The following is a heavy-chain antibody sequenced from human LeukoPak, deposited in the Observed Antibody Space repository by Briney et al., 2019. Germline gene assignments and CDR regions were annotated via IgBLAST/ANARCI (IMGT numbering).Heavy chain of an antibody. Sequence: ASVKVSCKASGYTFTSYDINWVRQATGQGLEWMGWMNPNSGNTGYAQKFQGRVTMTRNTSISTAYMELSSLRSEDTAVYYCARAPAMSGRPPYYYYYGMDVWGQGTTVTVSS. CDR1: GYTFTSYD. J-gene: IGHJ6*02. D-gene: IGHD2-2*01. CDR2: MNPNSGNT. CDR3: ARAPAMSGRPPYYYYYGMDV. V-gene: IGHV1-8*01.